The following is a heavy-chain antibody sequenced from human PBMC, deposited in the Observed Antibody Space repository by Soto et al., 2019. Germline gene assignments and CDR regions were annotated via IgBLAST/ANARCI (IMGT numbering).Heavy chain of an antibody. CDR3: ARDKGRNSDAFDI. V-gene: IGHV3-66*01. CDR1: GLTVSNNY. J-gene: IGHJ3*02. CDR2: IYTGGST. Sequence: EVQLVESGGGLVQPGGSLRLSCAASGLTVSNNYMSWVRKAPGKGLEWVSVIYTGGSTHYADSVKGRFTISRDTSKNTLYLQISSLRAEDSAVYYCARDKGRNSDAFDIWGQGTMVTVSS.